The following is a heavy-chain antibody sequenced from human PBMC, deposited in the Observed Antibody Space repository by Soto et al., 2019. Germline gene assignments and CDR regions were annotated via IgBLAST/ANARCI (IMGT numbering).Heavy chain of an antibody. Sequence: PGGSLRLSCAASGFTFSSYAMSWVRQAPGKGLEWVSGIRGNGDSTYYADSVKGRFTISRDNSKNTLYLQMNSLRADDTAVYYCAGYDPLDHWGQGTLVTVSS. CDR2: IRGNGDST. J-gene: IGHJ4*02. V-gene: IGHV3-23*01. CDR3: AGYDPLDH. D-gene: IGHD5-12*01. CDR1: GFTFSSYA.